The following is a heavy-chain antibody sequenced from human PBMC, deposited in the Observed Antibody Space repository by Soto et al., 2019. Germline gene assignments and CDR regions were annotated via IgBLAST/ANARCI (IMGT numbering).Heavy chain of an antibody. CDR1: GYSFISCY. V-gene: IGHV1-8*02. CDR2: MNANSGNT. CDR3: VREDIILVPPSRPFDP. Sequence: ASVKVSCKASGYSFISCYLHRVRQAPGPRLKWIGRMNANSGNTGLAQKLQSIITMTRDTSRSTVYLELSILRSEDTAVYYCVREDIILVPPSRPFDPWGQGTLVTVSS. J-gene: IGHJ5*02. D-gene: IGHD2-2*01.